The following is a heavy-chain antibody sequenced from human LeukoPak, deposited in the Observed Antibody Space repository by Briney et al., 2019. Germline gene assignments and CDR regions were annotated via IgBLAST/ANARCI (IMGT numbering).Heavy chain of an antibody. J-gene: IGHJ4*02. V-gene: IGHV1-18*01. Sequence: ASVKVSCKASGYTFSSFGITWVRQAPGQGLDWMGWISTYNNNTNYAQMLQGRLTMTMDTSTSTAYMELSRLRSDDTAVYYCARAGITGTAMVGDWGQGTLVTVSS. CDR1: GYTFSSFG. CDR2: ISTYNNNT. CDR3: ARAGITGTAMVGD. D-gene: IGHD5-18*01.